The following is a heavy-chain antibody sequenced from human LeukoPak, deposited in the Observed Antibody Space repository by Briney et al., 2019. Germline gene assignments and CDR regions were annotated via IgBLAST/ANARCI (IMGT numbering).Heavy chain of an antibody. CDR3: AREIAAAGMVWFDP. CDR2: IYYSGST. Sequence: SETLSLTCTVSGGSISSSSYYWGWIRQPPGKGLEWIGSIYYSGSTYYNPSLKSRVTISVDTSKNQFSLKLSSVTAADTAVYYCAREIAAAGMVWFDPWGQGTLVTVSS. CDR1: GGSISSSSYY. D-gene: IGHD6-13*01. J-gene: IGHJ5*02. V-gene: IGHV4-39*02.